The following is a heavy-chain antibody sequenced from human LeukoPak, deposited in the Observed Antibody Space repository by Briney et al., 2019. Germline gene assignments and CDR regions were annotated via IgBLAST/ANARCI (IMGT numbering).Heavy chain of an antibody. Sequence: GGSPRLACAASGFTVSSYSMNWVRQAPGKGLEWVSSISSSSSYIYYADSVKGRFTISRDNAKNSLYLQMNSLRAEDTAVYYCAREGPNHDYYYYGMDVWGQGTTVTVSS. CDR1: GFTVSSYS. D-gene: IGHD1-14*01. V-gene: IGHV3-21*01. CDR2: ISSSSSYI. CDR3: AREGPNHDYYYYGMDV. J-gene: IGHJ6*02.